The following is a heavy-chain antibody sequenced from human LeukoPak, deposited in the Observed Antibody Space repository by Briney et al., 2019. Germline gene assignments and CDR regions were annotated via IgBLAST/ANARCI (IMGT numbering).Heavy chain of an antibody. CDR3: ARDRTGGTYYYDSSGYYDY. J-gene: IGHJ4*02. CDR1: GFTFSSYG. Sequence: GGSLRLSCAASGFTFSSYGMHWVRQAPGKGLEWVAVISYDGSNKYYADSVKGRFTISRDNSKNSLYLQMNSLRAEDTAVYFCARDRTGGTYYYDSSGYYDYWGQGTLVTVSS. V-gene: IGHV3-30*03. CDR2: ISYDGSNK. D-gene: IGHD3-22*01.